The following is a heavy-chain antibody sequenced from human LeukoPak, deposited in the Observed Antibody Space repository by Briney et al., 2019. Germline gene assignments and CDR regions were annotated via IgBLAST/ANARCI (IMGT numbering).Heavy chain of an antibody. CDR1: GFTFSSYW. V-gene: IGHV3-7*01. Sequence: PWGSLRLSCAASGFTFSSYWMSWVRQAPGKGLEWVASINQDGSDEYYVDSVKGRFTISRDNAKNSLYLQMNSLRADDTAVYYCGRYLRSTSGSIWGQGTLVTVSS. CDR3: GRYLRSTSGSI. D-gene: IGHD3-3*01. J-gene: IGHJ4*02. CDR2: INQDGSDE.